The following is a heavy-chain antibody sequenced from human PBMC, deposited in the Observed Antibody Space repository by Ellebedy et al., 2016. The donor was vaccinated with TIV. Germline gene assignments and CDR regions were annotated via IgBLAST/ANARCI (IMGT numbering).Heavy chain of an antibody. CDR3: ARIWKDAFDV. V-gene: IGHV2-70*04. CDR2: IDWDDDK. Sequence: SGPTLVKPTETLTLTCTLSGLSVSNNAMRVSWIRQPPGKAPEWLARIDWDDDKFYSNALKTRLTISKDTFRNQVVLTMTAMDPVDTATYYCARIWKDAFDVWGQGTTVTVSS. CDR1: GLSVSNNAMR. D-gene: IGHD1-1*01. J-gene: IGHJ3*01.